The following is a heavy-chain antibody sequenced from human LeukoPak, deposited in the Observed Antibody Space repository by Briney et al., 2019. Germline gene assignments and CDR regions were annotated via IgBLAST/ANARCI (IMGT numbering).Heavy chain of an antibody. CDR1: GYTFSSFY. CDR2: IDPSSGST. D-gene: IGHD6-19*01. V-gene: IGHV1-46*01. J-gene: IGHJ6*02. CDR3: ARDKASGWDNYYYYYGMDV. Sequence: ASVKVSCKASGYTFSSFYMHWVRQAPGQGLEWMGIIDPSSGSTSYAQKFQDRVTMTRDTSTSTVYMELSSLRSEDTAVYYCARDKASGWDNYYYYYGMDVWGQGTTVTVSS.